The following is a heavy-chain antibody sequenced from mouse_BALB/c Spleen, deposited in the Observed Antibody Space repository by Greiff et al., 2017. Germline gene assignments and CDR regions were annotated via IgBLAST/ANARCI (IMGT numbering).Heavy chain of an antibody. CDR1: GFTFSSYA. CDR2: ISSGGSYT. V-gene: IGHV5-9-4*01. J-gene: IGHJ3*01. D-gene: IGHD2-2*01. Sequence: EVMLVESGGGLVKPGGSLKLSCAASGFTFSSYAMSWVRQSPEKRLEWVAEISSGGSYTYYPDTVTGRFTISRDNAKNTLYLEMSSLRSEDTAMYYCARDGYETFAYWGQGTLVTVSA. CDR3: ARDGYETFAY.